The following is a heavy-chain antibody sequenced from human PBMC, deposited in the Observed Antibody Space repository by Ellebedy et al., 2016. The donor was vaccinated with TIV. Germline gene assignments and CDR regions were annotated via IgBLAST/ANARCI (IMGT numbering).Heavy chain of an antibody. J-gene: IGHJ4*02. CDR2: INHSGST. CDR3: ARGGWQQLVLGDLSGY. V-gene: IGHV4-34*01. Sequence: MPSETLSLTCAVYGGSFSGYYWSWIRQPPGKGLEWIGEINHSGSTNYNPSLKSRVTISVDTSKNQFSLKLSSVTAEDTAVYYCARGGWQQLVLGDLSGYWGQGTLVTVSS. D-gene: IGHD6-13*01. CDR1: GGSFSGYY.